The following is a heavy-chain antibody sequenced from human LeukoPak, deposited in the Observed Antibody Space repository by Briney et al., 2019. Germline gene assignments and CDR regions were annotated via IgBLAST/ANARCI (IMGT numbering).Heavy chain of an antibody. D-gene: IGHD1-26*01. V-gene: IGHV3-21*01. CDR1: GFTFSSYG. CDR2: ISSSSSYI. CDR3: ARDAQYSGSFVPHPDAFDI. Sequence: GGSLRLSCAASGFTFSSYGMHWVRQAPWKGLEWVSSISSSSSYIYYADSVKGRFTISRDNAKNSLYLQMNSLRAEDTAVYYCARDAQYSGSFVPHPDAFDIWGQGTMVTVSS. J-gene: IGHJ3*02.